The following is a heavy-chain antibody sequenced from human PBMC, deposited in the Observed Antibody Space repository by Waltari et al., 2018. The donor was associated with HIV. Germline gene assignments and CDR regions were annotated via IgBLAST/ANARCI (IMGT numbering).Heavy chain of an antibody. CDR1: RYTLTSNW. V-gene: IGHV5-51*01. J-gene: IGHJ6*02. CDR3: ARHVRVLQPTVAIGGMDV. CDR2: IYPGDSDT. Sequence: VHLEPSGAEVKKAGEPRASSCKGSRYTLTSNWIAWVLQRPGKGLEWMGIIYPGDSDTRYSPSFQGQVTISADKSITTVYLQWSTLKASDTAIYYCARHVRVLQPTVAIGGMDVWGQGTSVTVSS. D-gene: IGHD2-21*01.